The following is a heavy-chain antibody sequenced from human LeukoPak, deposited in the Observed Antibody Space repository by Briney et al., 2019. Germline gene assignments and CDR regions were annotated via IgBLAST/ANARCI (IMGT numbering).Heavy chain of an antibody. Sequence: SETLSLTCAVYGGSFSGYYWSWIRQPPGKGLEWIGEINHSGSTNYNPSLKSRVTISVDTSKNQFSLKLSSVTAADTAVYYCARNGPAGYSSGWYNVRYFQHWGQGTLVTVSS. CDR2: INHSGST. J-gene: IGHJ1*01. CDR3: ARNGPAGYSSGWYNVRYFQH. V-gene: IGHV4-34*01. D-gene: IGHD6-19*01. CDR1: GGSFSGYY.